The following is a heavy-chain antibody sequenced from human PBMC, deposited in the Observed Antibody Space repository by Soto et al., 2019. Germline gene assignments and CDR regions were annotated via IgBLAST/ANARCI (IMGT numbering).Heavy chain of an antibody. CDR1: GYTLTRYY. J-gene: IGHJ6*02. CDR2: MNPNSGNT. V-gene: IGHV1-8*01. D-gene: IGHD6-19*01. Sequence: APVKVSCKASGYTLTRYYINWVRHATGQRVEWMGWMNPNSGNTGYAQKFQGRVTMTRNTSISTAYMELSRLRSDDTAVYYCARGPYSSGSAKYYYYYYGMDVWGQGTTVTVSS. CDR3: ARGPYSSGSAKYYYYYYGMDV.